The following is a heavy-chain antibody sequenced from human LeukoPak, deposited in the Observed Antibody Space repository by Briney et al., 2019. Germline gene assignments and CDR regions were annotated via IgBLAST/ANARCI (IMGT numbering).Heavy chain of an antibody. V-gene: IGHV3-11*01. CDR1: GFTFSDYY. D-gene: IGHD3-22*01. J-gene: IGHJ4*02. CDR3: ARDAGALDSFDY. Sequence: GGSLRLSCAASGFTFSDYYMNWIRQASGKGLEWVSYISSSGSTIYYADSVKGRFTISRDNAKNSLYLQMNSLRAEDTAVYYCARDAGALDSFDYWGQGTLVTVSS. CDR2: ISSSGSTI.